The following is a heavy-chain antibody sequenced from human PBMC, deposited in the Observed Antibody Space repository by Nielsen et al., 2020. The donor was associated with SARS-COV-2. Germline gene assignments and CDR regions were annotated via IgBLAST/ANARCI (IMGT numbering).Heavy chain of an antibody. V-gene: IGHV3-48*02. CDR3: AKELEVCCHYMDV. CDR2: IRMSDGAT. D-gene: IGHD5/OR15-5a*01. Sequence: GESLKISCPASGFALSAYGMDWVRQVPGRGLEWLAHIRMSDGATQYADSARGRFTISRDNAKNSLYLQMNSLRDEDTAVYFCAKELEVCCHYMDVWGKGTTVTVSS. CDR1: GFALSAYG. J-gene: IGHJ6*03.